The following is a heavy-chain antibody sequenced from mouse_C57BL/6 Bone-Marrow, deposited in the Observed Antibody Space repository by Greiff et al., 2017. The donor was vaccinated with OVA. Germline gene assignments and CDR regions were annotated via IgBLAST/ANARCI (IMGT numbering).Heavy chain of an antibody. CDR3: AREGYYYGNFFAY. CDR1: GYTFTSYW. J-gene: IGHJ3*01. CDR2: IDPSDSYT. D-gene: IGHD1-1*01. Sequence: VQLQQPGAELVKPGASVKLSCKASGYTFTSYWMQWVKQRPGQGLEWIGEIDPSDSYTNYNQKFKGKATLTVDTSSSTAYMQLSSLTSEDSAVYYGAREGYYYGNFFAYWGQGTLVTVSA. V-gene: IGHV1-50*01.